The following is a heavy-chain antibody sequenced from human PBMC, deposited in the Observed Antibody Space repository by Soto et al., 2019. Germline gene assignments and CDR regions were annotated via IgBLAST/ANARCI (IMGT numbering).Heavy chain of an antibody. V-gene: IGHV1-69*06. D-gene: IGHD2-2*01. CDR2: ILPIFGTA. J-gene: IGHJ6*02. CDR1: GGTFSSYA. CDR3: ARASTLTVHCGSVSCPRMDV. Sequence: SSVKFSCTSSGGTFSSYAISCVRQAPGQGLYWMGGILPIFGTANYARKFQGRVTITADRSTSTAYMELSSLRSEDTAVYYCARASTLTVHCGSVSCPRMDVWGQGTTVTVSS.